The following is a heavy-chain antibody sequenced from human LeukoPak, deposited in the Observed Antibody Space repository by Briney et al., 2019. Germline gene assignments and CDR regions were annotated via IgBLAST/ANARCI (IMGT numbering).Heavy chain of an antibody. CDR3: ARQVPGIAAAGLNWFDP. J-gene: IGHJ5*02. Sequence: SETLSLTCTVSGGSISSYYWSWIRQPPGKGLEWIGYIYYSGSTNYNPSLKSRVTISVDTSKNQFSLKLSSVTAADTAMYYCARQVPGIAAAGLNWFDPWGQGTLVTVSS. D-gene: IGHD6-13*01. CDR2: IYYSGST. V-gene: IGHV4-59*08. CDR1: GGSISSYY.